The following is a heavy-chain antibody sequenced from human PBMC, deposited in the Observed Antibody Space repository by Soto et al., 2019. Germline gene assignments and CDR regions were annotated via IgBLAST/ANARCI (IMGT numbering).Heavy chain of an antibody. V-gene: IGHV4-34*01. D-gene: IGHD3-10*01. CDR2: INHSGST. CDR3: AILNWFGGWFDP. J-gene: IGHJ5*02. CDR1: GGSFSGYY. Sequence: KASETLSLTCAVYGGSFSGYYWSWIRQPPGKGLEWIGEINHSGSTNYNPSLKSRVTISVDTSKNQFSLKLSSVTAADTAVYYCAILNWFGGWFDPWGQGTLVTVSS.